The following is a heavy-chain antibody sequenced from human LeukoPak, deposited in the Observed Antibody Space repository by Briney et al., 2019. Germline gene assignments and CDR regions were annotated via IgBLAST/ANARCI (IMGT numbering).Heavy chain of an antibody. D-gene: IGHD5-24*01. CDR2: IKQDGSEK. CDR3: ARVPSERWLLAGAFDI. Sequence: TGGSLRLSCGASGFTFSSYGMSWVRQPPGKGLEWVANIKQDGSEKYYVDSVKGRFTISRDNAKNSLYLQMNSLRAEDTAVYYCARVPSERWLLAGAFDIWGQGTMVTVSS. CDR1: GFTFSSYG. V-gene: IGHV3-7*01. J-gene: IGHJ3*02.